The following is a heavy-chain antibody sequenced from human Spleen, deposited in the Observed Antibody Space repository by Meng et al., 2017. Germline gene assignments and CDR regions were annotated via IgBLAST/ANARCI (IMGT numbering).Heavy chain of an antibody. V-gene: IGHV3-9*01. D-gene: IGHD3-16*02. Sequence: SLKISCAASGFTFDDYAMHWVRQAPGKGLEWVSGISWNSDNTGYADSVKGRFTISRDNSKNTLYLQMNSLTAEDTAVYYCARGTFGGVIPDYWGQGTLVTVSS. CDR1: GFTFDDYA. CDR2: ISWNSDNT. CDR3: ARGTFGGVIPDY. J-gene: IGHJ4*02.